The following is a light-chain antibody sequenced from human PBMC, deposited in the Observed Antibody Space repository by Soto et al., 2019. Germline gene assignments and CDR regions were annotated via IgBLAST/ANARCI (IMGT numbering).Light chain of an antibody. CDR1: TDAVTSGHY. J-gene: IGLJ2*01. CDR2: STS. V-gene: IGLV7-43*01. Sequence: QAVVTQEPSLTVSPGGTVTLTCASSTDAVTSGHYPNWFQQKPGRAPRALIYSTSNKYSWTPARFSGSLLGGKAALTLSGVQPEDEAEYYCLLYYGGVQLVFGGGTKLTVL. CDR3: LLYYGGVQLV.